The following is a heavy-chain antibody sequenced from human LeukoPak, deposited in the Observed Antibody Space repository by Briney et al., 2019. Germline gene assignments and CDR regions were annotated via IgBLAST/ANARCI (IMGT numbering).Heavy chain of an antibody. CDR1: GGSFSGYY. CDR2: INHSGST. Sequence: SETLSLTCAVYGGSFSGYYWSWIRQPPGKGLEWIGEINHSGSTNYNPSLKSRVTISVDTSKNQFSLKLSSVTAADTAVYYCASLRRETGYYYYMDVWGKGTTVTVSS. V-gene: IGHV4-34*01. D-gene: IGHD3-10*01. CDR3: ASLRRETGYYYYMDV. J-gene: IGHJ6*03.